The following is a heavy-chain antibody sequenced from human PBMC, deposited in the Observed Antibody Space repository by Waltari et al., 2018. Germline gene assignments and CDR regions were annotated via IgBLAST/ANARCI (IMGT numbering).Heavy chain of an antibody. CDR1: GGSFSGYY. CDR3: ARGDRGYKVVAANHYYYYMDV. D-gene: IGHD2-15*01. V-gene: IGHV4-34*01. J-gene: IGHJ6*03. Sequence: QVQLQQWGAGLLKPSETLSLTCAVYGGSFSGYYWSWIRQPPGKGLEWIGEINHSGSTNYNPSLKSRVTISVDTSKNQFSRKLSSVTAADTAVYYCARGDRGYKVVAANHYYYYMDVWGKGTTVTVSS. CDR2: INHSGST.